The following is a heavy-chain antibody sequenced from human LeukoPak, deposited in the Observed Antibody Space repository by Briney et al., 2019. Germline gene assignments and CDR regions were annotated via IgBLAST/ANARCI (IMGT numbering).Heavy chain of an antibody. J-gene: IGHJ4*02. CDR3: ATEGSKGYYYDSSGYDY. Sequence: ASVKVSCKASGYTFTGYYMHWVRQAPGQGLEWMGIINPSGGSTSYAQKFQGRVTMTRDTSTSTVYMELSSLRSEDTAVYYCATEGSKGYYYDSSGYDYWGQGTLVTVSS. D-gene: IGHD3-22*01. CDR2: INPSGGST. V-gene: IGHV1-46*01. CDR1: GYTFTGYY.